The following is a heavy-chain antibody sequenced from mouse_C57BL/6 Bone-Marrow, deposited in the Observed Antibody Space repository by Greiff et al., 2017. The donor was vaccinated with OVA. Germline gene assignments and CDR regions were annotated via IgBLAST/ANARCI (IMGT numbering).Heavy chain of an antibody. Sequence: VQLKESGGDLVKPGGSLKLSCAASGFTFSSYGMSWVRQTPDKRLEWVATISSGGSYTYYPDSVKGRFTISRDNAKNTLYLQMSSLKSEDTAMYYCARTGQLRLRNWFAYWGQGTLVTVSA. D-gene: IGHD3-2*02. CDR1: GFTFSSYG. J-gene: IGHJ3*01. V-gene: IGHV5-6*01. CDR3: ARTGQLRLRNWFAY. CDR2: ISSGGSYT.